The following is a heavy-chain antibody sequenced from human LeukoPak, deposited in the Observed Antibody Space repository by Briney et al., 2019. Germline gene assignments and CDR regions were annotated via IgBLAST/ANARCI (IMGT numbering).Heavy chain of an antibody. CDR2: ISYDGSDK. J-gene: IGHJ6*02. D-gene: IGHD3-10*01. V-gene: IGHV3-30*18. CDR1: GSTFNRFA. CDR3: AQGGSEIYYYYHGMDV. Sequence: PGGSLRLSCEASGSTFNRFAMHWVRQAPGKGLEWVAVISYDGSDKYYADSVKGRFTISRDNSKNTLYLQMNSLRVEDTAVFYCAQGGSEIYYYYHGMDVWGQGTTVTVSS.